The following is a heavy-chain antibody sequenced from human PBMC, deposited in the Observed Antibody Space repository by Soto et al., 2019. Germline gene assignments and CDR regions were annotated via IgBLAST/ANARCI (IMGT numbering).Heavy chain of an antibody. J-gene: IGHJ3*02. D-gene: IGHD2-15*01. CDR1: GFTFSTYW. CDR2: IISDESTT. Sequence: GGSLRLSCAASGFTFSTYWMHWVRQAPGKGLVWVSRIISDESTTIYADFVKGRFTISRDNAKNTLYLQMNSLSVEDTAMYHCATGPTPAFDIWGLGTMVTVSS. V-gene: IGHV3-74*01. CDR3: ATGPTPAFDI.